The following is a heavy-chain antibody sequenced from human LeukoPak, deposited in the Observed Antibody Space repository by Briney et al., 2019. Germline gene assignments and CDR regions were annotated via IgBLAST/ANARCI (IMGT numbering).Heavy chain of an antibody. D-gene: IGHD1-26*01. CDR1: GFTFSSYA. CDR3: ARGSGSYWAPDY. CDR2: ISHDESNK. V-gene: IGHV3-30-3*01. J-gene: IGHJ4*02. Sequence: RGSLRVSCAASGFTFSSYAMHWVRQAPGRGLEWVAAISHDESNKYYADSVKGRFTVSRDKSKNTLYLQMNSLRAEDTAVYYCARGSGSYWAPDYWGQGTLVTVSS.